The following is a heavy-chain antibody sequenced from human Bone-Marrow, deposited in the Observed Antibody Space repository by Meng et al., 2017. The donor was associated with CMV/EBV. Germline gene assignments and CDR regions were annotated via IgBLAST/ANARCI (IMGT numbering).Heavy chain of an antibody. CDR1: GGSFSGYY. Sequence: SETLSLTCAVYGGSFSGYYWSWIRQPPGKGLEWIGEINHSGSTNYNPSLKSRVTISVDTSKNQFSLKLSSVTAADTAVYYCARRRMSITIFGVVINWFDLWGQGTLVTVSS. CDR2: INHSGST. J-gene: IGHJ5*02. V-gene: IGHV4-34*01. D-gene: IGHD3-3*01. CDR3: ARRRMSITIFGVVINWFDL.